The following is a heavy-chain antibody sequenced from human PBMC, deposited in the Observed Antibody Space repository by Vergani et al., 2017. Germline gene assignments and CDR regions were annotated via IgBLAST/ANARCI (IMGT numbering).Heavy chain of an antibody. Sequence: QVQLQQWGAGLLKPSETLSLTCAVYGGSFSGYYWSWIRQPPGKGLEWIGEINHSGSTNYNPSLKSRVTISVDTSKNQFALKLSSVTAAAMAVYYCELGSGSISGYYFDYWGQGTLVTVSS. CDR2: INHSGST. J-gene: IGHJ4*02. CDR1: GGSFSGYY. CDR3: ELGSGSISGYYFDY. V-gene: IGHV4-34*01. D-gene: IGHD3-10*01.